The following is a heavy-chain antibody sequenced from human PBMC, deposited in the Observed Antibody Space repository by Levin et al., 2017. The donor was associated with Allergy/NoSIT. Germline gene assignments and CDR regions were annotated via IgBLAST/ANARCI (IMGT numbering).Heavy chain of an antibody. CDR2: IKSKADGGTT. J-gene: IGHJ4*02. CDR3: TTYSSSWYYFDY. Sequence: ETLSLTCAASGITFSNAWMSWARQAPGKGLEWVGRIKSKADGGTTEYAAPVKGRFTISRDDSKNTLYLQMNSLKTEDTAVYFCTTYSSSWYYFDYWGQGTLVTVSS. D-gene: IGHD6-13*01. V-gene: IGHV3-15*01. CDR1: GITFSNAW.